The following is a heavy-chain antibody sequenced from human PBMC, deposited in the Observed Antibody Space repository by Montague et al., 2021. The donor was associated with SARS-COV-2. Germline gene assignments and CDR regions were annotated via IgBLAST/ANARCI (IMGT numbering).Heavy chain of an antibody. CDR2: IYNSGST. CDR3: ARGGGYYNYGLDV. J-gene: IGHJ6*02. D-gene: IGHD3-22*01. CDR1: GGSISNYY. V-gene: IGHV4-59*01. Sequence: SETLSLTCTVSGGSISNYYWSWIRQPPGRGLERIGFIYNSGSTDSSPSPKSRVTISLDTSKNQFSLKVTSVTAADTAVYYCARGGGYYNYGLDVWGPGTTVAVSS.